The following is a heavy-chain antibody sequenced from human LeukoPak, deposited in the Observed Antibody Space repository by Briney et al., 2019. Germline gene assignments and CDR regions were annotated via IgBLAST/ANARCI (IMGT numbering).Heavy chain of an antibody. CDR1: GFTFSSYE. CDR3: ARAVVVGRFYYYYMDV. V-gene: IGHV3-48*03. D-gene: IGHD2-15*01. J-gene: IGHJ6*03. CDR2: ISSSGSTI. Sequence: GGSLRLSCAASGFTFSSYEMNWVRQAPGKGLEWVSYISSSGSTIYYADSVKGRFTISRDNAKNSLYLQMNSLRAEDTAVYYCARAVVVGRFYYYYMDVWGKGTTVTISS.